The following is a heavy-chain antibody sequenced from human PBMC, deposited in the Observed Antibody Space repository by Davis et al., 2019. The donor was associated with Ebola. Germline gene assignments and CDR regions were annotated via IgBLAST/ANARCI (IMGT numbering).Heavy chain of an antibody. V-gene: IGHV1-69*04. Sequence: SVKVSCKASGGTFSSYAISWVRQAPGQGLEWMGRIIPILGIANYAQKFQGRVTITADKSTSTAYMELRSLRSDDTAVYYCAREATRDGWFDPWGQGTLVTVSS. J-gene: IGHJ5*02. CDR3: AREATRDGWFDP. CDR1: GGTFSSYA. CDR2: IIPILGIA.